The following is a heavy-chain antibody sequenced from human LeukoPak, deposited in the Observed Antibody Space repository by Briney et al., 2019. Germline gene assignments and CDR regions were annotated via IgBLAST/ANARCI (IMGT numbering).Heavy chain of an antibody. V-gene: IGHV4-39*01. J-gene: IGHJ4*02. CDR3: ARQLYNYDSSGYWGFDY. CDR1: GGSITSITNS. CDR2: IYYSGST. Sequence: SETLSLTCTVSGGSITSITNSYGWIRQPPGKGLEWIGSIYYSGSTHYNPSLKSRVTISVDTSKNHFSLELSSVTAADTAVYYCARQLYNYDSSGYWGFDYWGQGTLVTVSS. D-gene: IGHD3-22*01.